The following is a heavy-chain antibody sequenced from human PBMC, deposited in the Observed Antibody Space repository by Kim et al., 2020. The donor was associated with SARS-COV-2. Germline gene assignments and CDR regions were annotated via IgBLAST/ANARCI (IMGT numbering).Heavy chain of an antibody. CDR1: GLPFRNYV. D-gene: IGHD2-2*01. CDR3: AKGPIAVVPGGKMWLDP. Sequence: GGSLRLSCAASGLPFRNYVMHWVRQAPGKGLEWVADISYDGTIQYYGDSVEGRFTISRDNSKNTLYLQMNSLRLEDTAVYYCAKGPIAVVPGGKMWLDPWGQGTLVTVSS. J-gene: IGHJ5*02. V-gene: IGHV3-30*18. CDR2: ISYDGTIQ.